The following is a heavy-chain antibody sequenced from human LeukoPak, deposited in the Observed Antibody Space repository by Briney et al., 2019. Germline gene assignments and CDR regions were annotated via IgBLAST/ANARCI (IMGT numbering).Heavy chain of an antibody. CDR1: AASISSCCYY. Sequence: SETLSLTCSVSAASISSCCYYWAWIRQPPGGGLQWIGSISYSGPAFYNPSLKSRVTMSIDTSKNQLSLELMSVTAADTAVYYCARVRGVVLEQFDYWGQGTLATVSS. J-gene: IGHJ4*02. D-gene: IGHD3-10*01. V-gene: IGHV4-39*07. CDR2: ISYSGPA. CDR3: ARVRGVVLEQFDY.